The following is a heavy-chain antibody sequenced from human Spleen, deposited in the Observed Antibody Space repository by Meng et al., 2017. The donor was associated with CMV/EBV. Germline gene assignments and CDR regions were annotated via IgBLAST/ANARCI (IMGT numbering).Heavy chain of an antibody. V-gene: IGHV1-2*02. D-gene: IGHD4-23*01. Sequence: ASVKVSCKASGYTFTDYYIHWVRQAPGQGLEWMGWINPNSGGTNYAQKFQGRVTMTRDTSINTAYMELSRLRSDDTAVYYCAREVFRGLVVTRAFDYWGQGMLVTVSS. CDR1: GYTFTDYY. J-gene: IGHJ4*02. CDR2: INPNSGGT. CDR3: AREVFRGLVVTRAFDY.